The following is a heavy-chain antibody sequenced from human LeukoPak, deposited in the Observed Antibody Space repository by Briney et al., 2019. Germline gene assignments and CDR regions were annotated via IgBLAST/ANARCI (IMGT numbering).Heavy chain of an antibody. CDR3: ARDLGIVVVADWFDP. CDR2: INPNSGGT. J-gene: IGHJ5*02. D-gene: IGHD2-2*01. V-gene: IGHV1-2*02. Sequence: ASVKVSCKASGYTFTSYDINWVRQATGQGLEWMGWINPNSGGTNYAQKFQGRVTMTRDTSISTAYMELSRLRSDDTAVYYCARDLGIVVVADWFDPWGQGTLVTVSS. CDR1: GYTFTSYD.